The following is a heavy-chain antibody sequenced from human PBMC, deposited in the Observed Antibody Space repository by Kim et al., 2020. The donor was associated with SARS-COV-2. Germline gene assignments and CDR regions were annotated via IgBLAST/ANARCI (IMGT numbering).Heavy chain of an antibody. CDR3: AKVTYYYDSSGYRYYFDY. V-gene: IGHV3-20*03. J-gene: IGHJ4*02. D-gene: IGHD3-22*01. Sequence: KGRFTISRDNAKNSLYQQMNSLRAEDTALYYCAKVTYYYDSSGYRYYFDYWGQGTLVTVSS.